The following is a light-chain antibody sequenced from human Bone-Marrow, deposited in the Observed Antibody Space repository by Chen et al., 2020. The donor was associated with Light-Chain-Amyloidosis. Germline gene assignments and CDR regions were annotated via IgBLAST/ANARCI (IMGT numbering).Light chain of an antibody. CDR1: NIGSTS. J-gene: IGLJ3*02. Sequence: SYVLTQPSSVSVAPGQTATIACGGNNIGSTSVHWYQQTPGQAPLLVVYDDSDRPSGIPERLSGSNSRNTATLTISRVEAGDEADYYCQVWDRSSDQPVFGGGTKLTVL. V-gene: IGLV3-21*02. CDR2: DDS. CDR3: QVWDRSSDQPV.